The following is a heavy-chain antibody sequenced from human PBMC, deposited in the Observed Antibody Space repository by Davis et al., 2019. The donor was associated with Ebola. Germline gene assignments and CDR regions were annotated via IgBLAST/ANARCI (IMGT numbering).Heavy chain of an antibody. CDR3: ARAPYDFWSGYSADY. CDR2: ISAYNGNT. Sequence: AASVKVSCKASGYTFTSYGISWVRQAPGQGLEWMGWISAYNGNTNYAQKLQGRVTMTTYTSTSTAYMELRSLRSDDTAIYYCARAPYDFWSGYSADYWGQGTLVTVSS. J-gene: IGHJ4*02. D-gene: IGHD3-3*01. CDR1: GYTFTSYG. V-gene: IGHV1-18*04.